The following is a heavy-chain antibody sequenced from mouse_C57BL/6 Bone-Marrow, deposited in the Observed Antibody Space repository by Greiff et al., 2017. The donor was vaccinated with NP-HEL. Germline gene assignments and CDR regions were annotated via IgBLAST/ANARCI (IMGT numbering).Heavy chain of an antibody. CDR3: ARDAMDY. CDR2: SRNKANDYTT. J-gene: IGHJ4*01. Sequence: EVKLMESGGGLVQSGRSLRLSCATSGFTFSDFYMEWVRQAPGKGLEWIAASRNKANDYTTEYSASVKGRFIVSRDTSQCILYLQRNALRAEDSAIYYCARDAMDYWGQGTSVTVSS. V-gene: IGHV7-1*01. CDR1: GFTFSDFY.